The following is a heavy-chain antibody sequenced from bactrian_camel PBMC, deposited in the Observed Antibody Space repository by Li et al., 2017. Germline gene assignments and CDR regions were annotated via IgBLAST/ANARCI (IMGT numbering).Heavy chain of an antibody. CDR2: IDSRGTT. J-gene: IGHJ4*01. D-gene: IGHD5*01. Sequence: HVQLVESGGGSVQAGGSLTLSCAASGLVYPFWSMAWFRQAPGKEREGVARIDSRGTTEYVDSVKGRFTVFKGNAGKTLYLQMDSLKPEDTAMYYCGADYPGFHRPEGCDLDFPYKGQGTQVTVS. V-gene: IGHV3S61*01. CDR1: GLVYPFWS.